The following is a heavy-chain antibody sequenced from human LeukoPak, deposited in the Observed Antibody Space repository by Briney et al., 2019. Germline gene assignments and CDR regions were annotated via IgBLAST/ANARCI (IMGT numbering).Heavy chain of an antibody. Sequence: GGSLRLSCAVSGFPFSTFWMSWVRQAPGKGLEWVANINQDGSEKYYVDSVKGRFTISRDIAKNSLYLQMNSLRAEDTAVYYCARLTKNDSGSFRFGKKKRGYMDVWGKGTTVTISS. CDR1: GFPFSTFW. CDR2: INQDGSEK. V-gene: IGHV3-7*01. CDR3: ARLTKNDSGSFRFGKKKRGYMDV. J-gene: IGHJ6*03. D-gene: IGHD3-16*02.